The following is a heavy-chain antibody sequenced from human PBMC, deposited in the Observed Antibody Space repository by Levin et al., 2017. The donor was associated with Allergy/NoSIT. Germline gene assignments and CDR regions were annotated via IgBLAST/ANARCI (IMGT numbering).Heavy chain of an antibody. J-gene: IGHJ5*02. V-gene: IGHV1-69*08. CDR1: GGTFSSST. Sequence: GASVKVSCKASGGTFSSSTFSWVRQAPGHGLEWLGRIVPSLGTVQYAQMFQGRVSITADKTTSTVYMELNGLRSEDTAVYYCVTSHDYPDYVVLLDRWGQGTLVTVSS. D-gene: IGHD4-17*01. CDR2: IVPSLGTV. CDR3: VTSHDYPDYVVLLDR.